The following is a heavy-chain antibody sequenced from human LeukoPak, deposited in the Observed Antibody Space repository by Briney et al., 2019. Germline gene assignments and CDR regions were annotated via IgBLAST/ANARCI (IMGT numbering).Heavy chain of an antibody. D-gene: IGHD3-10*01. Sequence: AGGSLRLSCAASGFTFTNAYMTWVRQAPGKGLEWVANINQGGSEKFSVDSVKGRFTISRDNAKNSLYLQMNSLRAEDTAVYYCARDAFASGSYNPFDNWGQGTLVTVSS. CDR1: GFTFTNAY. CDR2: INQGGSEK. CDR3: ARDAFASGSYNPFDN. J-gene: IGHJ4*02. V-gene: IGHV3-7*01.